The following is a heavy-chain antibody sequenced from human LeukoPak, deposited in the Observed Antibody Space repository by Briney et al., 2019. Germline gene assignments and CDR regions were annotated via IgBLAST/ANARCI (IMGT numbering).Heavy chain of an antibody. Sequence: PGGSLRLSCAASGFTFSSYEMNWVRRAPGKGLEWVSYISSSGSTIYYADSVKGRFTISRDNAKNSLYLQMNSLRAEDTAVYYCARDRRFGELFNFDYWGQGTLVTVSS. CDR3: ARDRRFGELFNFDY. D-gene: IGHD3-10*01. J-gene: IGHJ4*02. V-gene: IGHV3-48*03. CDR2: ISSSGSTI. CDR1: GFTFSSYE.